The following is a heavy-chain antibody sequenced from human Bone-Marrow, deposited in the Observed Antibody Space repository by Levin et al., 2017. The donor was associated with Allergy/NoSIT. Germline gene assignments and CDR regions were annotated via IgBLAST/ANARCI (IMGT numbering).Heavy chain of an antibody. J-gene: IGHJ6*02. D-gene: IGHD6-19*01. Sequence: PGGSLRLSCAASGFTFSSYAMHWVRQAPGKGLEWVAVISYDRSNKYYADSVKGRFTISRDNSKNTLYLQMNSLRAEDTAVYYCARGSSGWYYYDYGMDGWGQGTTVTVSS. CDR3: ARGSSGWYYYDYGMDG. CDR1: GFTFSSYA. V-gene: IGHV3-30*04. CDR2: ISYDRSNK.